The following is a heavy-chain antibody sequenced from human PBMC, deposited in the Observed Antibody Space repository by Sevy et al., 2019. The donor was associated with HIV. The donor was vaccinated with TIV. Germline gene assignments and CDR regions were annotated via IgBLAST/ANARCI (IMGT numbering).Heavy chain of an antibody. CDR2: INPNSGGT. D-gene: IGHD3-10*01. CDR1: GYTFTGYY. J-gene: IGHJ4*02. V-gene: IGHV1-2*02. Sequence: ASVKVYCKASGYTFTGYYMHWVRQAPGQGLEWMGWINPNSGGTNYAQKFQGRVTMTRDTSISTAYMELSRLRSDDTAVYYCARDRRVANYYGSGSPGDYWGQGTLVTVSS. CDR3: ARDRRVANYYGSGSPGDY.